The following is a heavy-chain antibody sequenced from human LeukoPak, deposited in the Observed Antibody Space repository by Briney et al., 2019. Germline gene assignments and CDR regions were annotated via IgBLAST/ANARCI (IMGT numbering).Heavy chain of an antibody. CDR2: INHSGST. CDR1: GGSFSGYY. CDR3: ARGRSSYYYDSSGYYRNNWFDP. J-gene: IGHJ5*02. Sequence: PSETLSLTCAVYGGSFSGYYWSWIRQPPGKGLEWIGEINHSGSTNYNLSLKSRVTISVDTSKNQFSLKLSSVTAADTAVYYCARGRSSYYYDSSGYYRNNWFDPWGQGTLVTVSS. D-gene: IGHD3-22*01. V-gene: IGHV4-34*01.